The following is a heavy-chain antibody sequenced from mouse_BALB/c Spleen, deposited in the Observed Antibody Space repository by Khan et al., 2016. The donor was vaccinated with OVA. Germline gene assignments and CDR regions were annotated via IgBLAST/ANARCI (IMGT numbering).Heavy chain of an antibody. V-gene: IGHV1S41*01. Sequence: DLVKPGASVKQSCKASGYTFTSYWINWINQRPGQGLEWIVRIAPGSGSTSYNEMFTDKTTLTVVTSSSTAYIQLISLSSEGSAVYFSARSNYYGLGLYAMNYWGQGTSVAVSS. J-gene: IGHJ4*01. CDR2: IAPGSGST. CDR1: GYTFTSYW. D-gene: IGHD1-1*01. CDR3: ARSNYYGLGLYAMNY.